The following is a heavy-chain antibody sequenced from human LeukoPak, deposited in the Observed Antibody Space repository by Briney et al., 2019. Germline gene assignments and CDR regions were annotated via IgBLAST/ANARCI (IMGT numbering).Heavy chain of an antibody. Sequence: ASVKVFCKASGYTFTGYYMHWVRQAPGQGLEWMGWINPDSGGTNYAQKFQGRDTMTRDTSISTAYMELTRLTSDDTALYYCARADYCSSTTCYRFDPWGQGTLVTVSS. CDR2: INPDSGGT. CDR3: ARADYCSSTTCYRFDP. D-gene: IGHD2-2*02. V-gene: IGHV1-2*02. J-gene: IGHJ5*02. CDR1: GYTFTGYY.